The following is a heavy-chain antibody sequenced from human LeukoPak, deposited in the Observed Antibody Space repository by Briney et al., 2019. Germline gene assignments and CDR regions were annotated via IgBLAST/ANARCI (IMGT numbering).Heavy chain of an antibody. J-gene: IGHJ4*02. CDR2: ISSSSSYI. CDR1: GFTFSGYS. V-gene: IGHV3-21*01. CDR3: ARVPSLNYDILTGYSYYFDY. Sequence: GGSLRLSCAASGFTFSGYSMNWVRQAPGKGLEWVSSISSSSSYIYYADSVKGRFTISRDNAKNSLYLQMNSLRAEDTAVYYCARVPSLNYDILTGYSYYFDYWGQGTLVTVSS. D-gene: IGHD3-9*01.